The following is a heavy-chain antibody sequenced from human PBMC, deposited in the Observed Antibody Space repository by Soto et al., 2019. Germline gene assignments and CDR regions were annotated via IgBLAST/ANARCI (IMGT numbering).Heavy chain of an antibody. J-gene: IGHJ6*02. CDR2: ISGSGGST. Sequence: EVQLLESGGGLVQPGGSLRLSCAASGFTFSSYAMSWVRQAPGKGLEWVSAISGSGGSTYYADSVKGRFTISRDNSKNTLYLQMNSLRAEDTAVYYFANIVVVPAAISSRYYGMDVWGQGTTVTVSS. D-gene: IGHD2-2*01. CDR1: GFTFSSYA. V-gene: IGHV3-23*01. CDR3: ANIVVVPAAISSRYYGMDV.